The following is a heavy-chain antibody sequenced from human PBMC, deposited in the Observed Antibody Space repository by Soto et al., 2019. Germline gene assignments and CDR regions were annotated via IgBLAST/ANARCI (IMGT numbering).Heavy chain of an antibody. CDR1: GFTLSSNW. D-gene: IGHD1-7*01. CDR3: ARDGFSSTEYTWNYGTYFDY. J-gene: IGHJ4*02. V-gene: IGHV3-74*01. Sequence: GGSLRLSCAASGFTLSSNWMPWARQAPGKGLVWVSRINSDGSSTSYADSVKGRFTISRDNAKNTLYLQMNSLRAEDTAVYYCARDGFSSTEYTWNYGTYFDYCGQGA. CDR2: INSDGSST.